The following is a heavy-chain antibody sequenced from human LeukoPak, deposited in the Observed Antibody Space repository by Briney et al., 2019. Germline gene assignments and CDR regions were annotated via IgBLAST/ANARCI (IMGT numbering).Heavy chain of an antibody. D-gene: IGHD1-14*01. V-gene: IGHV3-53*01. J-gene: IGHJ4*02. Sequence: GGSLRLSCAASGFTVSSNYMSWVRQAPGKGLEWVSVIYSGGSTYYADSVKGRFTISRDDSRNTLFLQMNSLRAEDTAIYYCVRYINLGHWGRGTQVTVSS. CDR3: VRYINLGH. CDR1: GFTVSSNY. CDR2: IYSGGST.